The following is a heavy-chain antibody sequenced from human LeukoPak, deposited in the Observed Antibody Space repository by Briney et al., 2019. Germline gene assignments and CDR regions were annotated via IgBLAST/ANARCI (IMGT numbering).Heavy chain of an antibody. CDR2: IMPIFGKA. J-gene: IGHJ4*02. Sequence: ASVKVSCKASGGTFTSYAFSWVRQAPGQGLEWMGGIMPIFGKANYAQKFQGRVTVTTDTSTRTAYMELRSLRSDDTAVYYCARTNLDCKNGVCYDYWGQGTLVTVSS. D-gene: IGHD2-8*01. CDR1: GGTFTSYA. V-gene: IGHV1-69*05. CDR3: ARTNLDCKNGVCYDY.